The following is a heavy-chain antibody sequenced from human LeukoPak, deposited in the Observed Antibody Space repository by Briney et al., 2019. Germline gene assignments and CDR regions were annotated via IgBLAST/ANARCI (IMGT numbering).Heavy chain of an antibody. Sequence: SETLSLTCTVSGGSISSSSYYWGWIRQPPGKGLEWIGSIYYSGSTYYNPSLKSRVTISVDTSKNQFSLKLSSVTAADTAVYYCASGYSGFGGFDYWGQGTLVTVSS. CDR1: GGSISSSSYY. J-gene: IGHJ4*02. D-gene: IGHD5-12*01. CDR2: IYYSGST. CDR3: ASGYSGFGGFDY. V-gene: IGHV4-39*07.